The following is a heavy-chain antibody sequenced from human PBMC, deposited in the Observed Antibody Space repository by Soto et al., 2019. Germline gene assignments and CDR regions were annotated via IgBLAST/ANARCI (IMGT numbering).Heavy chain of an antibody. CDR1: GFTFTSSA. CDR2: IVVGSGNT. D-gene: IGHD6-19*01. CDR3: AAESAPIAVAGTYYYYGMDV. J-gene: IGHJ6*02. Sequence: SVKVSCKASGFTFTSSAVQWVRQARGQRLEWIGWIVVGSGNTNYAQKFQERVTITRDMSTSTAYMELSSLRSEDTAVYYCAAESAPIAVAGTYYYYGMDVWGQGTTVTVS. V-gene: IGHV1-58*01.